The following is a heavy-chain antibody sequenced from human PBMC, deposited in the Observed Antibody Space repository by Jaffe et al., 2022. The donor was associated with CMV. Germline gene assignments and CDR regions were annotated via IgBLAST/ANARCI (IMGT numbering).Heavy chain of an antibody. CDR3: ARGGVYQAGFFLPGRPPRKNWFDP. CDR1: GYTFTSYD. V-gene: IGHV1-8*01. D-gene: IGHD3-3*01. CDR2: MNPNSGNT. J-gene: IGHJ5*02. Sequence: QVQLVQSGAEVKKPGASVKVSCKASGYTFTSYDINWVRQATGQGLEWMGWMNPNSGNTGYAQKFQGRVTMTRNTSISTAYMELSSLRSEDTAVYYCARGGVYQAGFFLPGRPPRKNWFDPWGQGTLVTVSS.